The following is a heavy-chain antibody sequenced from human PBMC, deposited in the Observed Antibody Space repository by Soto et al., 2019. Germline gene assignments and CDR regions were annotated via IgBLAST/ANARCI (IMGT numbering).Heavy chain of an antibody. CDR2: IIPIFGTA. Sequence: QVQLVQSGAEVKKPGSSVKVSCKASGGTFSSYAISWVRQAPGQGLEWMGGIIPIFGTANYAQKFQGRVTITADESTSTAYIELSSLRSEDTAVYYCARVVVVVAATLGGMDVWGQGTTVTVSS. J-gene: IGHJ6*02. V-gene: IGHV1-69*01. D-gene: IGHD2-15*01. CDR3: ARVVVVVAATLGGMDV. CDR1: GGTFSSYA.